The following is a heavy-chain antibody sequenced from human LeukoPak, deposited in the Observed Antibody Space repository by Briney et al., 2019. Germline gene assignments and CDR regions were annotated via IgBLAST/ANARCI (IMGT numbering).Heavy chain of an antibody. J-gene: IGHJ4*02. CDR1: GFTFSRYA. Sequence: GGSLRLSCAGFGFTFSRYAMSWVRQAPGKGLEWVSAISGGGSDTYYADSVKGRFTISRDNSKSMLYLQMNSLRAEDTAVYYCAKSTVGTNDYWGQGTLVTVSS. CDR2: ISGGGSDT. V-gene: IGHV3-23*01. D-gene: IGHD4-4*01. CDR3: AKSTVGTNDY.